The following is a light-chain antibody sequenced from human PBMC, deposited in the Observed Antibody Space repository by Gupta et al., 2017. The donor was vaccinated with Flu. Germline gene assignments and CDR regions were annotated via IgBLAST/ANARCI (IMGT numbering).Light chain of an antibody. CDR2: GNT. Sequence: QSVLPQPPSVSGAPGQRVPTPCSGSRSNIGAGYDVHWYQQFPGAAPKLLLYGNTNRPSGVPDRFSGSKSGTSASLAITGLQAEDEAEYFCQSYDSSVNGLNWVFGGGTKLTVL. J-gene: IGLJ3*02. V-gene: IGLV1-40*01. CDR1: RSNIGAGYD. CDR3: QSYDSSVNGLNWV.